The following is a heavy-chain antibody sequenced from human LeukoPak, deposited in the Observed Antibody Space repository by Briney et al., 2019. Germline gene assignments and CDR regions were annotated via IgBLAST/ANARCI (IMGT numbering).Heavy chain of an antibody. CDR2: INHSGST. J-gene: IGHJ3*02. CDR1: GGSFSGYY. V-gene: IGHV4-34*01. Sequence: RTSETLSLTCAVYGGSFSGYYWSWIRQPPGKGLEWIGEINHSGSTNYNPSLKSRVTISVDTSKNQFSLKLSSVTAADTAVYYCARLAVARFGTYYDFWSGYYSDAFDIWGQGTMVTVSS. D-gene: IGHD3-3*01. CDR3: ARLAVARFGTYYDFWSGYYSDAFDI.